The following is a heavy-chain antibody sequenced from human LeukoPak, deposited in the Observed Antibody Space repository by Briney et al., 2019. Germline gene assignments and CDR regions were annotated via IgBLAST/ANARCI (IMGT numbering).Heavy chain of an antibody. Sequence: LGESLKISCKGSGYSFSSYWIAWVRQMPGKGLEWMGIIYPPDSDTRYSPSFQGQVTISADKSVSTAYLQWNSLKASDTAIYYCARGWTQSFDFWGQGTLVTVSS. V-gene: IGHV5-51*01. CDR3: ARGWTQSFDF. D-gene: IGHD5-18*01. J-gene: IGHJ4*02. CDR2: IYPPDSDT. CDR1: GYSFSSYW.